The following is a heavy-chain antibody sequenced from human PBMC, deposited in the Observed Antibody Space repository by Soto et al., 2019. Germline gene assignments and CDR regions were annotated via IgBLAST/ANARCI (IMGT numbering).Heavy chain of an antibody. Sequence: EVQLLESGGGLVQPGGSLRLSCAASGFSFSDYSMTWVRQAPGRGLERVSTLTPAGTTFYADSVKGRFTISRDNYRNTLSLQMYNLRAEDTARYYCAKRATTVPTPGNYFDCWGQGTLVTVSS. D-gene: IGHD2-15*01. CDR1: GFSFSDYS. CDR2: LTPAGTT. CDR3: AKRATTVPTPGNYFDC. J-gene: IGHJ4*02. V-gene: IGHV3-23*01.